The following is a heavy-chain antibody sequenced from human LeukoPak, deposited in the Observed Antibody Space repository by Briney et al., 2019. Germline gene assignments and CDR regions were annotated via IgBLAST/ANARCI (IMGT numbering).Heavy chain of an antibody. CDR1: GGSISSGGYY. D-gene: IGHD3-3*01. Sequence: SETLSLTCTVSGGSISSGGYYWSWIRQPPGKGLEWIGEINHSGSTNYNPSLKSRVTISVDTSKNQFSLKLSSVTAADTAVYYCARGRYYDFWSGYHTGKDWFDPWGQGTLVTVSS. J-gene: IGHJ5*02. CDR2: INHSGST. CDR3: ARGRYYDFWSGYHTGKDWFDP. V-gene: IGHV4-39*07.